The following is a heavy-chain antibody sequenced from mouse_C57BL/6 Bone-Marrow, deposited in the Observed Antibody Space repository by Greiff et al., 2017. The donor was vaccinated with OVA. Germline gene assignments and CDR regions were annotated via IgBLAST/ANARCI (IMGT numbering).Heavy chain of an antibody. CDR3: TRFRAMDY. V-gene: IGHV1-15*01. Sequence: QVQLQQSGAELVRPGASVTLSCKASGYTFTDYEMHWVKQTPVHGLEWIGAIDPETGGTAYNQKFKGKATLTADKSSSTAYMELRSLTSDDSAVYYCTRFRAMDYWGQGTSVTVSS. CDR2: IDPETGGT. J-gene: IGHJ4*01. CDR1: GYTFTDYE.